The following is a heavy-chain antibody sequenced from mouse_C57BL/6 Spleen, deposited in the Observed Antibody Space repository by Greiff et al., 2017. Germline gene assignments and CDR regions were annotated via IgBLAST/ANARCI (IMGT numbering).Heavy chain of an antibody. CDR3: ARGGGTGDY. J-gene: IGHJ2*01. D-gene: IGHD4-1*01. CDR1: GYTFTSYW. Sequence: QVQLKQPGAELVMPGASVKLSCKASGYTFTSYWMHWVKQRPGQGLEWIGEIDPSDSYTNYNQKFKGKSTLTVDKSSSTAYMQLSSLTSEDSAVYYCARGGGTGDYWGQGTTLTVSS. V-gene: IGHV1-69*01. CDR2: IDPSDSYT.